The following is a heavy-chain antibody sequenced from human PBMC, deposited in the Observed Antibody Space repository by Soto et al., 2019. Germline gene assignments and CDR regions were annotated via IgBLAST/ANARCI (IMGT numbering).Heavy chain of an antibody. V-gene: IGHV4-34*01. J-gene: IGHJ4*02. CDR1: GGSFSGYY. CDR2: INHSGST. Sequence: PSETLSLTYAVYGGSFSGYYWSWIRQPPGKGLEWIGEINHSGSTNYNPSLKSRVTISVDTSKNQFSLKLSSVTAADTAVYYCARGFLGAAAGTKLTPLDYWGQGTLVTVSS. D-gene: IGHD6-13*01. CDR3: ARGFLGAAAGTKLTPLDY.